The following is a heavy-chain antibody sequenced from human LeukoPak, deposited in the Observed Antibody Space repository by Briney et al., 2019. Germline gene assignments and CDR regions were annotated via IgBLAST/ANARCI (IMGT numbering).Heavy chain of an antibody. CDR2: IYYSGTT. V-gene: IGHV4-39*01. J-gene: IGHJ5*02. CDR3: ARSLGANTWVGNWFDP. Sequence: PSETLSLTCSVSGGSISSPNHDWAWIRPPPGQGLEWIGSIYYSGTTYYNLSLESRVTLSVDTSQNQFSLKLSSVTAADTAIYFCARSLGANTWVGNWFDPWGQGTLVTVSP. D-gene: IGHD3-10*01. CDR1: GGSISSPNHD.